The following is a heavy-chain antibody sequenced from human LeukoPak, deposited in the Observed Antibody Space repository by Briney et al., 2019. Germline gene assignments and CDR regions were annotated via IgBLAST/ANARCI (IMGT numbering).Heavy chain of an antibody. D-gene: IGHD4-17*01. Sequence: PGGSLRLSCAASGFTFSSYWMSWVRQAPGKGLEWVANIKQDGSEKYYVDSVKGRFTISRDNAKNSLYLQMNSLRAEDTAVYYCARGPEDYALDYYYYGMDVWGQGTTVTVSS. CDR1: GFTFSSYW. CDR2: IKQDGSEK. CDR3: ARGPEDYALDYYYYGMDV. J-gene: IGHJ6*02. V-gene: IGHV3-7*03.